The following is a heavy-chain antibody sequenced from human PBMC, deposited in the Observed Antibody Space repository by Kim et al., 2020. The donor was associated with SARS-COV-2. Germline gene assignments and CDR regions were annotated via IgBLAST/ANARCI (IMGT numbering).Heavy chain of an antibody. J-gene: IGHJ3*02. CDR3: VFHPQGYDILTGGYDAFDI. CDR2: IYYSGST. CDR1: GGSISSSSYY. V-gene: IGHV4-39*07. D-gene: IGHD3-9*01. Sequence: SETLSLTCTVSGGSISSSSYYWGWIRQPPGKGLEWIGSIYYSGSTYYNPSLKSRVTISVDTSKNQFSLKLSSVTAADTAVYYCVFHPQGYDILTGGYDAFDIWGQGTMVTVSS.